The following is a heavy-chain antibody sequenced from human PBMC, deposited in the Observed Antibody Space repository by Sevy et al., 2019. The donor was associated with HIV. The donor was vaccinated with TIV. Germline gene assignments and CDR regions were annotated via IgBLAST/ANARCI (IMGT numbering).Heavy chain of an antibody. Sequence: GGSLRLSCTASGFSFGDYAMNWVRQAPGKGLEWVAFLKNKDRGGTLDHAESVKGRFTISRDDSKSIVYLQMNDLRSEDTGVYYCTRWNGAQSTFDYWGQGALVTVSS. CDR3: TRWNGAQSTFDY. J-gene: IGHJ4*02. D-gene: IGHD1-1*01. CDR2: LKNKDRGGTL. V-gene: IGHV3-49*04. CDR1: GFSFGDYA.